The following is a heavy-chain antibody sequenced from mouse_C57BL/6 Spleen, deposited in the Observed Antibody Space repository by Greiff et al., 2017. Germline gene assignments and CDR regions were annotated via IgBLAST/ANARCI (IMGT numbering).Heavy chain of an antibody. CDR3: ARCDSGGWYFDV. CDR1: GFTFTDYY. D-gene: IGHD1-3*01. Sequence: EVKLVESGGGLVQPGGSLSLSCAASGFTFTDYYMSWVRQPPGKALEWLGFIRNKANGYTTEYSASVKGRFTISRDNSQSILYLQMNALRAEDSATYDCARCDSGGWYFDVWGTGTTVTVSS. CDR2: IRNKANGYTT. J-gene: IGHJ1*03. V-gene: IGHV7-3*01.